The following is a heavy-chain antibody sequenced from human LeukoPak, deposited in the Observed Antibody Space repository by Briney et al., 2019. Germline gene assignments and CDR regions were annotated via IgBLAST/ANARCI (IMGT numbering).Heavy chain of an antibody. Sequence: GGSLRLSCAASGFTFDDYGMSWVRQAPGKGLEWVSAISGRGANTYYADSVKGRFTISRDNSKNTLYMQMNSLRAEDTAVYYCAKAVVIVPTATPFDYWGQGTWSPSPQ. V-gene: IGHV3-23*01. J-gene: IGHJ4*02. CDR3: AKAVVIVPTATPFDY. D-gene: IGHD2-2*01. CDR1: GFTFDDYG. CDR2: ISGRGANT.